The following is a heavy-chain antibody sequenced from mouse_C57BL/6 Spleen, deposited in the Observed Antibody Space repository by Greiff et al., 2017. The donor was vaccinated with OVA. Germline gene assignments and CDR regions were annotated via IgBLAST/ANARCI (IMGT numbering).Heavy chain of an antibody. V-gene: IGHV1-82*01. J-gene: IGHJ3*01. CDR1: GYAFSSSW. CDR3: AREEDGYFAY. D-gene: IGHD2-3*01. Sequence: QVQLKESGPELVKPGASVKISCKASGYAFSSSWMNWVKQRPGKGLEWIGRIYPGDGDTNYNGKFKGKATLTADKSSSTAYMQLSSLTSEDSAVYFCAREEDGYFAYWGQGTLVTVSA. CDR2: IYPGDGDT.